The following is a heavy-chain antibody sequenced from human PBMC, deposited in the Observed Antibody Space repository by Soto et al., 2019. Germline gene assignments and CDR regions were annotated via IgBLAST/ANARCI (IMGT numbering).Heavy chain of an antibody. D-gene: IGHD3-10*01. J-gene: IGHJ4*02. V-gene: IGHV3-23*01. Sequence: GGSLRLSCAASGFTFSSYAMSWVRQAPGKGLEWVSAISGGGGSTYYADSVKGRFTISRDNSKNTLYLQMNSLRAEDTAVYYCAKSPFNYYGSGSYLFDSWGQGTLGTVS. CDR1: GFTFSSYA. CDR3: AKSPFNYYGSGSYLFDS. CDR2: ISGGGGST.